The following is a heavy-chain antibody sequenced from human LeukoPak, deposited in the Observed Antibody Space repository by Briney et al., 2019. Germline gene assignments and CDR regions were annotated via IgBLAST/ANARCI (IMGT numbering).Heavy chain of an antibody. V-gene: IGHV3-23*01. Sequence: GGSLRLSCAASGFTFDDYAMHWVRQAPGKGLEWVSIIYRGGITYYEESVKGRFTISRDNSKNTLYLQMDSLRVEDTAVYYCVKDTDKYDNGRDWFDPWGQGTLVTVSS. CDR2: IYRGGIT. CDR3: VKDTDKYDNGRDWFDP. J-gene: IGHJ5*02. CDR1: GFTFDDYA. D-gene: IGHD3-22*01.